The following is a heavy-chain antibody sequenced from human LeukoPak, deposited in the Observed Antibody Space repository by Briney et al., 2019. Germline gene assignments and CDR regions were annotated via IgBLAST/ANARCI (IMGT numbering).Heavy chain of an antibody. CDR1: GFTFRRYG. CDR3: ARNYDFDQ. D-gene: IGHD1-7*01. V-gene: IGHV3-30*02. J-gene: IGHJ4*02. Sequence: PGGSLRLSCAASGFTFRRYGIHWVRQAPGKGLEWVAFIRYDGSNKYYADSVKGRFTISRDNAKNTLYLQMNSLRAEDTAVYFCARNYDFDQWGQGTLVTVSS. CDR2: IRYDGSNK.